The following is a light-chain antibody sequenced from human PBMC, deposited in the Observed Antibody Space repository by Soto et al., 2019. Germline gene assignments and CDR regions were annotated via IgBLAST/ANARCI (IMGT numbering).Light chain of an antibody. J-gene: IGLJ2*01. Sequence: SYGLTQPPSVSVSPGQTASITCSGDKLGDKYACWYQQKPGQSPVLVIYQDSKRPSGIPERFSGYNSGNTATLTISGTQAMDEADYYCQAWDSSTAHVVFGGGTKVTVL. CDR1: KLGDKY. V-gene: IGLV3-1*01. CDR2: QDS. CDR3: QAWDSSTAHVV.